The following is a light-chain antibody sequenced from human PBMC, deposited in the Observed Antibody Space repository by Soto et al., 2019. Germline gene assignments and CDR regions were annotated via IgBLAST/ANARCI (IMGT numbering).Light chain of an antibody. V-gene: IGKV1-39*01. CDR2: TAS. CDR1: QSISSH. Sequence: DIQMTQSPSSLSAPVGDTVTITCRVSQSISSHLNWYQQKPGKAPNLLMYTASNLQSGVPSRFSGSGSGTDFTLTISTLQPEDFATYYCQQSYSTPRLTFGGGTKVDIK. J-gene: IGKJ4*01. CDR3: QQSYSTPRLT.